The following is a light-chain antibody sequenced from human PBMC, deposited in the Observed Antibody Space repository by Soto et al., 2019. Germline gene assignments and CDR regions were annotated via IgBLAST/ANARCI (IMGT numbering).Light chain of an antibody. CDR2: DAS. CDR1: QSVSAS. V-gene: IGKV3-11*01. Sequence: EIVLTQSPATLSLSPGDRATLSCRASQSVSASLVWYQLKPGQAPRLLIYDASNRATGIPARFSGSGSGTDFTLTISSLEPEDFASYYCQQRYSWPLTFGGGTKVEIE. CDR3: QQRYSWPLT. J-gene: IGKJ4*02.